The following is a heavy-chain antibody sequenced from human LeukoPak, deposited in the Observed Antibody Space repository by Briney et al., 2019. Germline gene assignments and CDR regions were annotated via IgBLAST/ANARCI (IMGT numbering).Heavy chain of an antibody. V-gene: IGHV3-7*01. CDR3: ARDYTYCSGGTCYDRFDF. J-gene: IGHJ4*02. CDR2: INRDGSDK. Sequence: GGSLRLSCAASGFTVSSNYMTWVRQAPGKGLEWVANINRDGSDKNYVDSVKGRFTISRDNAKNSLYLQMNSLRAEDTAVYYCARDYTYCSGGTCYDRFDFWGQGTLVTVSS. D-gene: IGHD2-15*01. CDR1: GFTVSSNY.